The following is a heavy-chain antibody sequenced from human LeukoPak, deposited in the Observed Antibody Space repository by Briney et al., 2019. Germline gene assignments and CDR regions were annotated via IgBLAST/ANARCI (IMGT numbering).Heavy chain of an antibody. CDR1: GYTFTGYY. D-gene: IGHD6-13*01. CDR3: ARKYSSSWPSYYYYGMDV. V-gene: IGHV1-2*02. CDR2: INPNSCGT. Sequence: ASVKVSCKASGYTFTGYYMHWVRQAPGQGLEWMGWINPNSCGTNYAQKFQGRVTMTRDTSISTAYMELSRLRSDDTAVYYCARKYSSSWPSYYYYGMDVWGQGTTVTVSS. J-gene: IGHJ6*02.